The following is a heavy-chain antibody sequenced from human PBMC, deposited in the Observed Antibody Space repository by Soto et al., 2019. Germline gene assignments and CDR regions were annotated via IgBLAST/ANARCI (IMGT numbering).Heavy chain of an antibody. Sequence: SETLSLTCTVSGGSISSYYWSWIRQPPGKGLEWIGYIYYSGSTNYNPSLKSRVTISVDTSKNQFSLKLSSVTAADTAVYYCARSYGGYEFDYWGQGTLVTVSS. D-gene: IGHD5-12*01. CDR2: IYYSGST. CDR1: GGSISSYY. V-gene: IGHV4-59*01. J-gene: IGHJ4*02. CDR3: ARSYGGYEFDY.